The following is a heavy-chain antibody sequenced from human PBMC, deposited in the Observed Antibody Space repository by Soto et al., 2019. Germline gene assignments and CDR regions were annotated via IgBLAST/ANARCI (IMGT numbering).Heavy chain of an antibody. CDR2: INHSGST. D-gene: IGHD6-19*01. Sequence: QVQLQQWGAGLLKPSETLSLTCAVYGGSFSGYYWSWIRQPPGEGLEWIGEINHSGSTNYNPSLKSRVTISVDTSKNQFSLKLSSVTAADTAVYYCAREGTVAVPFDYWGQGTLVTVSS. J-gene: IGHJ4*02. CDR1: GGSFSGYY. V-gene: IGHV4-34*01. CDR3: AREGTVAVPFDY.